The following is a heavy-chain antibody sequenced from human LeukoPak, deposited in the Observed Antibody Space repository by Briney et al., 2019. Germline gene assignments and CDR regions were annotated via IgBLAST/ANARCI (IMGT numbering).Heavy chain of an antibody. V-gene: IGHV3-21*01. Sequence: PGGSLRLSCAASGFTFSSYSMNWVRQAPGKGLEWVSSISSSGSYIFYADSVKGRFTISRDNAKNSLYLQMNSLRAEDTAVYYCARRGAFCSSTSCYPIDYWGQGTLVTVSS. J-gene: IGHJ4*02. D-gene: IGHD2-2*01. CDR2: ISSSGSYI. CDR3: ARRGAFCSSTSCYPIDY. CDR1: GFTFSSYS.